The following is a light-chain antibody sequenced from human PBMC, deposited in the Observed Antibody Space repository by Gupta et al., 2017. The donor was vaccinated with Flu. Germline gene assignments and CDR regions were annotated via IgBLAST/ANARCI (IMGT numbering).Light chain of an antibody. V-gene: IGLV2-14*01. CDR1: SSGVGAYNY. CDR2: EVN. Sequence: SSGVGAYNYVSWYQQHPGKAPKLMVYEVNKRPSGVSTRFSGSKSGNTASLTISGLQDEDEADYYCSSYTSSSTDVVFGGGTKLTVL. CDR3: SSYTSSSTDVV. J-gene: IGLJ2*01.